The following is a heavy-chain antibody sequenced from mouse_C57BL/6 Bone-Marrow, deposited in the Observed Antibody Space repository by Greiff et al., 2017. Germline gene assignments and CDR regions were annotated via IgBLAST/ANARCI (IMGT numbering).Heavy chain of an antibody. Sequence: QVQLQQPGAELVKPGASVKLSCKASGYTFTSYWMQWVKQRPGQGLEWIGEIDPSDSYTNYNQKFKGKATLTVDTSSSTAYMQLSSLTSEDSAVYYCARGRIYYAAWFAYWGQGTLVTVSA. V-gene: IGHV1-50*01. CDR3: ARGRIYYAAWFAY. D-gene: IGHD2-1*01. CDR1: GYTFTSYW. J-gene: IGHJ3*01. CDR2: IDPSDSYT.